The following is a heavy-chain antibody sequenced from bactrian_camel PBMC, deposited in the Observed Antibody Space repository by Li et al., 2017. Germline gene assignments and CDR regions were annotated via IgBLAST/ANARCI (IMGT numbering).Heavy chain of an antibody. V-gene: IGHV3S40*01. CDR1: GFTFSSYD. D-gene: IGHD2*01. CDR3: AFSAGVTFAVFDY. J-gene: IGHJ6*01. CDR2: IDSSGGAT. Sequence: VQLVESGGGLVQPGGSLRLSCAASGFTFSSYDMSWVRQAPGKGLDWVSGIDSSGGATYYADSVKGRFTISRDNAKNTVYLQMNSLKSEDTALYYCAFSAGVTFAVFDYWGQGTQVTVS.